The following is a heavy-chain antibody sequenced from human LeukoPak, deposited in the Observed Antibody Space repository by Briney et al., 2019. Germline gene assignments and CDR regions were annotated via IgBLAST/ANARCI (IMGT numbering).Heavy chain of an antibody. J-gene: IGHJ6*03. D-gene: IGHD3-16*01. CDR3: AGETLGAYGDYMDV. CDR1: GCSITNYY. Sequence: SETLSLTCTVSGCSITNYYLNWVRQPAGKGLEWIGRINSRGMTNYKSSLKSRVVMSVDASNNQMSLKFRSVIAADSAIYYCAGETLGAYGDYMDVWGKGTAVTVSS. V-gene: IGHV4-4*07. CDR2: INSRGMT.